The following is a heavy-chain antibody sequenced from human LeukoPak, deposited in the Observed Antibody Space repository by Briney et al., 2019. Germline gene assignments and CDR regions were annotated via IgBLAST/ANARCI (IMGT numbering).Heavy chain of an antibody. CDR1: GFTFSSYA. Sequence: GGSLRLSCAASGFTFSSYAMSWVRQAPGKGLEWVSAISGSGGSTYYADSVKGRFTISRDNAKNSLYLQMNSLRAEDTAAYYCARSYYYDSSGYPNFDYWGQGTLVTVSS. J-gene: IGHJ4*02. D-gene: IGHD3-22*01. CDR2: ISGSGGST. V-gene: IGHV3-23*01. CDR3: ARSYYYDSSGYPNFDY.